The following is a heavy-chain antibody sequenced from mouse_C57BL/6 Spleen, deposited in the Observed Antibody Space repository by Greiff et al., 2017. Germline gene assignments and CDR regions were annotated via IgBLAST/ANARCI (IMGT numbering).Heavy chain of an antibody. CDR2: ISSGGSYT. D-gene: IGHD1-1*01. CDR1: GFTFSSYG. V-gene: IGHV5-6*01. J-gene: IGHJ4*01. Sequence: EVKLVESGGDLVKPGGSLKLSCAASGFTFSSYGMSWVRQTPDKRLEWVATISSGGSYTSYPDSVKGRFTISRANAKNTLSLQMSSRKSEDTAMYYCARSYGSSPDYYAMDYWGQGTSVTVSS. CDR3: ARSYGSSPDYYAMDY.